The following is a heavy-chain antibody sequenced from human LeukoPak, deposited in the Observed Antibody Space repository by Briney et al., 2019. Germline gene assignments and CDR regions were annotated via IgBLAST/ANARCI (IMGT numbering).Heavy chain of an antibody. Sequence: SETLSLTCTVSGGSISSYYWSWIRQPTGKGLEWTGYIYYSGSTNYNPSLKSRVTISVDTSKNQFSLKLSSVTAADTAVYYCAGGGRELSAMLVYWGQGTLFTVSS. J-gene: IGHJ4*02. CDR1: GGSISSYY. D-gene: IGHD5-18*01. CDR3: AGGGRELSAMLVY. CDR2: IYYSGST. V-gene: IGHV4-59*01.